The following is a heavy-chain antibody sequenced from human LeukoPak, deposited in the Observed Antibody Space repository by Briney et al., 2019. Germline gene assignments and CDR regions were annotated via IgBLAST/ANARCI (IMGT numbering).Heavy chain of an antibody. J-gene: IGHJ3*02. CDR2: ISWNSGSI. D-gene: IGHD3-22*01. V-gene: IGHV3-9*01. CDR1: GFTFSSYA. CDR3: AKGITMIVVQGAFDI. Sequence: PGGSLRLSCAASGFTFSSYAMSWVRQAPGKGLEWVSGISWNSGSIGYADSVKGRFTISRDNAKNSLYLQMNSLRAEDTALYYCAKGITMIVVQGAFDIWGQGTMVTVSS.